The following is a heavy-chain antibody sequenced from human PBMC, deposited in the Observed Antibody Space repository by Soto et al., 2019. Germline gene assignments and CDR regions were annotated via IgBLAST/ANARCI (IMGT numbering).Heavy chain of an antibody. V-gene: IGHV3-30-3*01. Sequence: QVQLVESGGGVVQPGRSLRLSCAASGFTFSSYAMHWVRQAPGKGLEWVAVISYDGSNKYYADSVKGRFTISRDNSKNTLYLQMNSLRAEDTAVYYCARDLYYYDSSGYLYWGQGTLVTVSS. CDR1: GFTFSSYA. CDR2: ISYDGSNK. CDR3: ARDLYYYDSSGYLY. D-gene: IGHD3-22*01. J-gene: IGHJ4*02.